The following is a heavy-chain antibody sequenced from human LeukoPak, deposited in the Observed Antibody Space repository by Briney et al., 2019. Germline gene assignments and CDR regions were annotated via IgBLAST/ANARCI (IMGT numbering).Heavy chain of an antibody. J-gene: IGHJ4*02. CDR2: VFTSGST. Sequence: SSETLSLTCTVSGGSISSGGFYWTWIRQPAGKGLEWIGRVFTSGSTNYSPSLKSRVTISVDTSKNQFSLKLSSVTAADTAVYYCARQSSEWYRPGGHLDYWGQGTLVTVSS. CDR1: GGSISSGGFY. CDR3: ARQSSEWYRPGGHLDY. V-gene: IGHV4-61*02. D-gene: IGHD3-22*01.